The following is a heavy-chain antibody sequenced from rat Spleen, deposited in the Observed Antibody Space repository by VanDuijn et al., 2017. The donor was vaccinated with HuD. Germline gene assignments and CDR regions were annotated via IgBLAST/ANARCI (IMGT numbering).Heavy chain of an antibody. CDR2: ISYDGSST. Sequence: EVRLVESGGGLVQPGRSLKVSCAASGFTFSDYAMAWVRQSPKKGLEWVATISYDGSSTYYRDSVKGRFTISRDNAKSTLYLQMDSLRSEDTATYYCARESNGLPGYNWGVMDAWGQGASVTVSS. CDR3: ARESNGLPGYNWGVMDA. V-gene: IGHV5-7*01. CDR1: GFTFSDYA. D-gene: IGHD1-4*01. J-gene: IGHJ4*01.